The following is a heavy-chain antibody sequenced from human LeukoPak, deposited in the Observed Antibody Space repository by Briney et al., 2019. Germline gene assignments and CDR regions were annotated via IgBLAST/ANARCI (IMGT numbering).Heavy chain of an antibody. CDR3: ARGRPGYYFDH. J-gene: IGHJ4*02. Sequence: PGGSLRLSCAVSRLSFSSDWMHWVRQGPGKGLVWDSLISSDGSTTSFADSVRGRFTISRDNAENTLDLQMNSLRAEDSGVYYCARGRPGYYFDHWGQGVLVTVSS. D-gene: IGHD1-14*01. CDR2: ISSDGSTT. CDR1: RLSFSSDW. V-gene: IGHV3-74*01.